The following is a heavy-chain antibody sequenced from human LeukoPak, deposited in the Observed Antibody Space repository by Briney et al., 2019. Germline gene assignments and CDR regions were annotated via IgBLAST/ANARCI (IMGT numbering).Heavy chain of an antibody. V-gene: IGHV4-61*05. J-gene: IGHJ3*02. CDR2: IYYSGGT. Sequence: PSETLSLTCTVSGGSISSSSYFWGWIRQTLAPGKGLEWIGYIYYSGGTDYNPSLKSRVTISVDTSKNQFSLKLRSVTAADTAVYYCARHVTISGPYDASDIWGQGTMVTVSP. D-gene: IGHD5-24*01. CDR1: GGSISSSSYF. CDR3: ARHVTISGPYDASDI.